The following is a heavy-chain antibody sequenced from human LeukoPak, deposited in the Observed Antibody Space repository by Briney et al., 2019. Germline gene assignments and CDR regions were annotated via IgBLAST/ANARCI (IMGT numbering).Heavy chain of an antibody. CDR3: AREDSTTGTTGD. Sequence: ASVKVSCKASGYTFTSYGISWVRQAPGQGLEWMGWISAYNGNTNYAQKFQGRVTITADESTSTAYMELSSLRSEDTAVYYCAREDSTTGTTGDWGQGTLVTVSS. CDR1: GYTFTSYG. CDR2: ISAYNGNT. D-gene: IGHD4-17*01. J-gene: IGHJ4*02. V-gene: IGHV1-18*01.